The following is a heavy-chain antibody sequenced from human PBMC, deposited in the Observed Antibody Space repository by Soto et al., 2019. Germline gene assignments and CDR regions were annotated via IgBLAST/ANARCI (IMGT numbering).Heavy chain of an antibody. D-gene: IGHD1-1*01. CDR3: AKSSVERRDFDY. V-gene: IGHV3-48*01. CDR2: ISGSSRTI. CDR1: GFTFSSYS. J-gene: IGHJ4*02. Sequence: GGSLRLSCAASGFTFSSYSMNWVRQAPGKGLEWVSYISGSSRTIYYADSVKGRFTISRDNSKNTLSLQMNSLRAEDTAVYYCAKSSVERRDFDYWGQGTLVTVSS.